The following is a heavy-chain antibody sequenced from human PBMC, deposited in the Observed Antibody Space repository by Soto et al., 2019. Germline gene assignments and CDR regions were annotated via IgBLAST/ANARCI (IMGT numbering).Heavy chain of an antibody. J-gene: IGHJ4*02. CDR3: AKAPDSGSYSALDY. CDR1: GFTFSSYA. V-gene: IGHV3-23*01. Sequence: PGGSLRLSCAASGFTFSSYAMSWVRQAPGKGLEWVSAISGSGGSPYYADSVKGRFTISRDNSKNTLYLQMNSLRAEDTAVYYCAKAPDSGSYSALDYWGQGTLVTVSS. CDR2: ISGSGGSP. D-gene: IGHD1-26*01.